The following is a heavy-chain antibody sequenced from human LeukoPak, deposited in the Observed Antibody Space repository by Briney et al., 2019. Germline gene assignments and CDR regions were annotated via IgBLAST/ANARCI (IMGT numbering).Heavy chain of an antibody. CDR2: IKSKTDGGAT. J-gene: IGHJ6*02. Sequence: PGGSLRLSCAASGFTFSNAWMSWVRQAPGKGLEWVGRIKSKTDGGATGYAAPVKGRFTISRDDSKNTLYLQMNSLKTEDTAVYYCTLAVVVAARLYYGMDVWGQGTTVTVSS. V-gene: IGHV3-15*01. CDR3: TLAVVVAARLYYGMDV. D-gene: IGHD2-15*01. CDR1: GFTFSNAW.